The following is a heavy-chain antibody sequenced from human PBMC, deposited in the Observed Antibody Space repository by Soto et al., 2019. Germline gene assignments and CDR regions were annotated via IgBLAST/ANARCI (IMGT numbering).Heavy chain of an antibody. CDR3: ARENVYYYDSSGYPHGMDV. D-gene: IGHD3-22*01. V-gene: IGHV1-18*01. CDR2: ISAYNGNT. Sequence: ASVKVSCKASGYTFTSYGISWVRQAPGQGLEWMGWISAYNGNTNYAQKLQGRVTMTTDTSTSTAYMELRSLRSDDTAVYYCARENVYYYDSSGYPHGMDVWGQGTMVTVSS. J-gene: IGHJ6*02. CDR1: GYTFTSYG.